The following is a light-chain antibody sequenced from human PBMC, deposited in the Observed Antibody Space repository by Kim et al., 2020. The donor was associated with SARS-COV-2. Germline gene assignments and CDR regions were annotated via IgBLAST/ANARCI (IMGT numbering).Light chain of an antibody. J-gene: IGKJ4*01. CDR3: QQFGNLPLT. CDR1: QSVRSNY. CDR2: DAS. Sequence: SAGERATLSGGASQSVRSNYLAWYQQKPGLAPRLLIYDASSRATGIPDRFSGSGSGTDFTRTISRLEPEDFAMYYCQQFGNLPLTFGGGTKVDIK. V-gene: IGKV3D-20*01.